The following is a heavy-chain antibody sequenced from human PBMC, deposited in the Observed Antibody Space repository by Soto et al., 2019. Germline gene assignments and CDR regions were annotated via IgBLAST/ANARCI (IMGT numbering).Heavy chain of an antibody. CDR2: IIPIFGTA. D-gene: IGHD6-6*01. V-gene: IGHV1-69*01. Sequence: QVQLVQSGAEVKNPGPSVKVSCKASGGTFSSYAISWVRQAPGQGLEWMGGIIPIFGTANYAQKFQGRVTITADESTSTAYMELSSLRSEDTAVYYCGYGEQLVSNFDYWGQGTLVTVSS. CDR1: GGTFSSYA. CDR3: GYGEQLVSNFDY. J-gene: IGHJ4*02.